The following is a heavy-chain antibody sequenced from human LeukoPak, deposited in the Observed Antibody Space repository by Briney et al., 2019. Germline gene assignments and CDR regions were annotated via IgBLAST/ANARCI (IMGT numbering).Heavy chain of an antibody. CDR1: GVSISIYY. Sequence: SETLSLTCTVSGVSISIYYWSWIRQPPGKGLEWIGYIYNSGSTSYNPSLKSRATISADTSKNQFSLKLSSVTAADTAVYYCARDSGGITMVRGVISYYYYGMDVWGKGPRSPSPQ. V-gene: IGHV4-59*01. CDR2: IYNSGST. J-gene: IGHJ6*01. D-gene: IGHD3-10*01. CDR3: ARDSGGITMVRGVISYYYYGMDV.